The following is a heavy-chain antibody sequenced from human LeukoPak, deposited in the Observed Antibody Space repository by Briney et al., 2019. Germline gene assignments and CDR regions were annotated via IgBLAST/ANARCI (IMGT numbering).Heavy chain of an antibody. CDR3: ARGLYYYDSSVGY. D-gene: IGHD3-22*01. V-gene: IGHV4-59*01. CDR1: GGSISSYH. CDR2: IYYSGST. J-gene: IGHJ4*02. Sequence: SETLSLTCTVSGGSISSYHWSWIRQPPGEGLEWIGYIYYSGSTNYNPSLKSRVTISADTSKYQFSLKLRSVTAADTAVYYCARGLYYYDSSVGYWGQGTLVTVFS.